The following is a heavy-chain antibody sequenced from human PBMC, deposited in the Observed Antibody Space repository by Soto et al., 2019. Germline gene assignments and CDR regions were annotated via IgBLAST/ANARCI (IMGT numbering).Heavy chain of an antibody. V-gene: IGHV4-30-4*01. Sequence: QVQLQESGPGLVKPSQTLSLTCTVSGGSISSGDYYWSWIRQPPGKGLEWIGYIYHSGSTYYNPSLKSRVTISVDKSKNQFSLKLSSVTAADTAVYYCARERPGGARLDPWGQGTLVTVSS. CDR3: ARERPGGARLDP. D-gene: IGHD2-15*01. J-gene: IGHJ5*02. CDR1: GGSISSGDYY. CDR2: IYHSGST.